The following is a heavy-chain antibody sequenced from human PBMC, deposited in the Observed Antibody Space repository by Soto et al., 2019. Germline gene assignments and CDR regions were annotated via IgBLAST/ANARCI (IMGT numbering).Heavy chain of an antibody. D-gene: IGHD3-10*01. Sequence: PSETLALTCTVSGGSISSGGYYWSWIRQHPGKGLEWIGYIYYSGSTYYNPSLKSRVTISVDTSKNQFSLKLSSVTAADTAVYYCARVFGFGGMDVWGQGTTVTVSS. CDR1: GGSISSGGYY. CDR2: IYYSGST. V-gene: IGHV4-31*03. J-gene: IGHJ6*02. CDR3: ARVFGFGGMDV.